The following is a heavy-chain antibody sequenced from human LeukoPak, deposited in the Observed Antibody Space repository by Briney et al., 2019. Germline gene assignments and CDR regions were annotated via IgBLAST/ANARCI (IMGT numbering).Heavy chain of an antibody. CDR3: ARNGVGYCSSTSCYVFEYYYYGMDV. V-gene: IGHV1-18*01. D-gene: IGHD2-2*01. J-gene: IGHJ6*02. Sequence: GASEKVSCKASGYTFTSYGISWVRQAPGQGLEWMGWISAYNGNTNYAQKLQGRVTMTTDTSTSTAYMELRSLRSDDTAVYYCARNGVGYCSSTSCYVFEYYYYGMDVWGQGTTVTVSS. CDR2: ISAYNGNT. CDR1: GYTFTSYG.